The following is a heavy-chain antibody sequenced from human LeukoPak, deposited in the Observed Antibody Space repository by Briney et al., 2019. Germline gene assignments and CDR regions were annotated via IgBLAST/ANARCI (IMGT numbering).Heavy chain of an antibody. D-gene: IGHD3-16*02. CDR2: MNPNSGNT. CDR3: ARGLSPTVRSYLVYYYYYMDV. J-gene: IGHJ6*03. CDR1: GYTFTSYD. V-gene: IGHV1-8*01. Sequence: ASVKVSYKASGYTFTSYDINWVRQATGQGLEWMGWMNPNSGNTGYAQKFQGRVTMTRNTSISTAYMELSSLRSEDTAVYYCARGLSPTVRSYLVYYYYYMDVWGKGTTVTISS.